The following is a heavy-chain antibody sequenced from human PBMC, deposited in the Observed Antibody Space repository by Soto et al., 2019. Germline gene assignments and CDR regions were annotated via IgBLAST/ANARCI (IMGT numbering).Heavy chain of an antibody. V-gene: IGHV3-23*01. CDR2: IKGSDGAT. CDR1: GFTFSSYA. Sequence: GGSLRLSCAASGFTFSSYAMSWVRQAPGKGLEWVSSIKGSDGATYYADSVRGRFTISRDNSKNTLYLQMNSLRDDDTAVYLCAKGTAFDWWGPGTLVTVSS. CDR3: AKGTAFDW. J-gene: IGHJ4*02. D-gene: IGHD6-25*01.